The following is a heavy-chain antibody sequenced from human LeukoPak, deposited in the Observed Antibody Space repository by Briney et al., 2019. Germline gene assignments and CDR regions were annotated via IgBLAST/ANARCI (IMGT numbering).Heavy chain of an antibody. CDR1: GFTFSSYA. CDR2: ISGSGGST. CDR3: AKDFGRNFWSGYYTEGDY. J-gene: IGHJ4*02. Sequence: GGSLRLSCAASGFTFSSYAMSWVGQAPGKGLEWVSAISGSGGSTYYADSVKGRFTISRDNSKNTLYLQMNSLRAEDTAVYYCAKDFGRNFWSGYYTEGDYWGQGTLVTVSS. V-gene: IGHV3-23*01. D-gene: IGHD3-3*01.